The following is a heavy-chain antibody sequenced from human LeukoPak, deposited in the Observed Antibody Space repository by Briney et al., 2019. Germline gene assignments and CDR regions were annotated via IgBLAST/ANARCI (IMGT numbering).Heavy chain of an antibody. CDR1: GFTFSDYN. CDR2: IKKEGSEK. D-gene: IGHD6-6*01. J-gene: IGHJ4*02. Sequence: GGSLRLSCAPSGFTFSDYNMRWIRQAPGKGLEWVANIKKEGSEKYYVDSVKGRFTISRDNAKPSLYLQMNSLRAEDTAVYYCASWRPPADFDYWGQGTLVTVSS. V-gene: IGHV3-7*01. CDR3: ASWRPPADFDY.